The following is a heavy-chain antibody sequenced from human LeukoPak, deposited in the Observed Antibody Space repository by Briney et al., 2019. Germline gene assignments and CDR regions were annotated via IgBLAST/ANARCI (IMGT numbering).Heavy chain of an antibody. CDR2: INAGNGNT. CDR3: ARDSLPTYYYGSGSYYGYFQH. CDR1: GYTFTSYA. Sequence: ASVKVSCKASGYTFTSYAMHWVRQAPGQRLEWMGGINAGNGNTKYSQKFQGRVTITRDTSASTAYMELSSLRSEDTAVYYCARDSLPTYYYGSGSYYGYFQHWGQGTLVTVSS. V-gene: IGHV1-3*01. D-gene: IGHD3-10*01. J-gene: IGHJ1*01.